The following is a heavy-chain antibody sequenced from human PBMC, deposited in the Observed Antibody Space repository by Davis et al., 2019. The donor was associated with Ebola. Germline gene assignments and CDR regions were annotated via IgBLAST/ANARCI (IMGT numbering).Heavy chain of an antibody. Sequence: LSLTCAASGFTFSTYAMHWVRQAPGKGLEWVAVISYDGRNKYSADSVKGRFTISRDNSKSTLFLQMNSLRPEDTAVYYCAKLLTATGGPDYWGQGTLVTVSS. CDR1: GFTFSTYA. V-gene: IGHV3-30*18. CDR3: AKLLTATGGPDY. D-gene: IGHD6-13*01. CDR2: ISYDGRNK. J-gene: IGHJ4*02.